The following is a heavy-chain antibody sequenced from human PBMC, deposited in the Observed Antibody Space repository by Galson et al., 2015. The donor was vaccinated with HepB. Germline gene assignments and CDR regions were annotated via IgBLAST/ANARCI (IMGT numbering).Heavy chain of an antibody. CDR2: ISGNGGST. CDR1: GFTFSSYA. CDR3: AKDVRRRDGYNCRIDY. Sequence: SLRLSCAASGFTFSSYAMIWVRQAPGKGLEWVSAISGNGGSTYYADSVKGRFTISRDNSKNTLYLQMNSLRAEDTAIYYCAKDVRRRDGYNCRIDYWGQGTLVTVSS. J-gene: IGHJ4*02. V-gene: IGHV3-23*01. D-gene: IGHD5-24*01.